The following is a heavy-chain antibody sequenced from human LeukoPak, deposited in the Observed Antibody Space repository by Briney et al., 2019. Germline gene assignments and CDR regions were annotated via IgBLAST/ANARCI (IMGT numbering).Heavy chain of an antibody. J-gene: IGHJ4*02. D-gene: IGHD2-15*01. CDR2: ISSSSSYI. Sequence: GGSLRLSCAASGVNFSTYCLSWVRQAPGKGLEWVSSISSSSSYIYYADSVKGRFTISRDNAKNSLYLQMNSLRAQDTAVYYGGRAAWQLLAHFDYWGQGTLVTVSS. CDR1: GVNFSTYC. CDR3: GRAAWQLLAHFDY. V-gene: IGHV3-21*01.